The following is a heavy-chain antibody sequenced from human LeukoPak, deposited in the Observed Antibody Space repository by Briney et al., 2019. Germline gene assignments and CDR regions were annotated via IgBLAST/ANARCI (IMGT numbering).Heavy chain of an antibody. V-gene: IGHV1-8*01. CDR1: GYTFTSYD. J-gene: IGHJ4*02. CDR3: ARSGGRGIRYFDWLYRYYFDY. Sequence: ASVKVSCKASGYTFTSYDINWVRQATGQGLEWMGWMNPNSGNTGYAQKLQGRVTMTRNTSISTAYMELSSLRSEDTAVYYCARSGGRGIRYFDWLYRYYFDYWGQGTLVTVYS. D-gene: IGHD3-9*01. CDR2: MNPNSGNT.